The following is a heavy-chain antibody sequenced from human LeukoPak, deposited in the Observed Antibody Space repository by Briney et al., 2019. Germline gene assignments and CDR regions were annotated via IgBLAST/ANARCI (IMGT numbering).Heavy chain of an antibody. CDR1: GYTFTGYY. D-gene: IGHD3-10*01. J-gene: IGHJ4*02. CDR3: ARVYYGSGRRLAKPLDY. V-gene: IGHV1-46*01. Sequence: ASVKVSCKASGYTFTGYYMHWVRQAPGQGLEWMGIINPSGGSTSYAQKFQGRVTMTRDMSTSTVYMELSSLRSEDTAVYYCARVYYGSGRRLAKPLDYWGQGTLVTVSS. CDR2: INPSGGST.